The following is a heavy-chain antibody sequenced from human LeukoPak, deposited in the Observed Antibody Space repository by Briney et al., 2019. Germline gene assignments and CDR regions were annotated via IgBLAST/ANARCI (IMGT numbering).Heavy chain of an antibody. CDR3: AKDGYCSSTSCYPNHFDS. V-gene: IGHV3-30*18. J-gene: IGHJ4*02. D-gene: IGHD2-2*03. CDR1: GFTFSPYA. Sequence: GGSLRLSCAAPGFTFSPYAMHWVRQAPGKGLEWVALISNDGSTKYYADSVKGRFTISRDNSKNTLDLQMNSLRAEDTAVYYCAKDGYCSSTSCYPNHFDSWGQGTLVIVSS. CDR2: ISNDGSTK.